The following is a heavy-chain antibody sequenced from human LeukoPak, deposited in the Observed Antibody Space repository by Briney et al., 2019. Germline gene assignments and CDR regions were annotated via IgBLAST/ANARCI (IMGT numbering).Heavy chain of an antibody. CDR3: AKSGTGRYFDPDGLGELDY. Sequence: GGSLRLSCAASGFTFSSYSMNWVRQAPGKGLEWVSYISSSSSTIYYADSVKGRFTISRDNAKNSLYLQMNSLRAEDTAVYYCAKSGTGRYFDPDGLGELDYWGQGTLVTVSS. CDR1: GFTFSSYS. J-gene: IGHJ4*02. V-gene: IGHV3-48*01. CDR2: ISSSSSTI. D-gene: IGHD3-9*01.